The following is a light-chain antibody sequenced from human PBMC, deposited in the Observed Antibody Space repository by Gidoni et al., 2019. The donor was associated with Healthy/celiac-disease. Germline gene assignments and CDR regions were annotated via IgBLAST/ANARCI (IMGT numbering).Light chain of an antibody. CDR1: QSISSY. J-gene: IGKJ2*01. CDR3: QQSYSTPTT. Sequence: DIHMTQSPSSLSASVGDRVTITYRASQSISSYLNWYQQKPGKAPKLLIYAASSLQSGVPSRFSGSGSGTDFTLTISSLQPEDFATYYCQQSYSTPTTFGQGTKLEIK. V-gene: IGKV1-39*01. CDR2: AAS.